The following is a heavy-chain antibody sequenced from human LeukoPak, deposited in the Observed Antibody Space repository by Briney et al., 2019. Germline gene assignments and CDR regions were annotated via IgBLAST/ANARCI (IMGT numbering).Heavy chain of an antibody. CDR2: INPSGGST. J-gene: IGHJ4*02. CDR1: GYTFTSYY. Sequence: ASVKVSCTASGYTFTSYYMHWVRQAPGQGLEWMGIINPSGGSTSYAQKFQGRVTMTRDTSTSTVYMELSSLRSEDTAVYYCAREQNYYDSSGLGDYFDYWGQGTLVTVSS. D-gene: IGHD3-22*01. CDR3: AREQNYYDSSGLGDYFDY. V-gene: IGHV1-46*01.